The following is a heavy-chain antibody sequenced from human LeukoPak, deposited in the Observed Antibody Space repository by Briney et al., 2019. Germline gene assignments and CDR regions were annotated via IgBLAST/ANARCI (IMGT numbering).Heavy chain of an antibody. D-gene: IGHD3-22*01. Sequence: GRSLRLSCAASGFTFSSYAMHWVRQAPGKGLEWVAVISYDGSNKYYADSVKGRFTISRDNSKNTLYLQMGSLRAEDMAVYYCARGRYDSSGFGYWGQGTLVTVSS. V-gene: IGHV3-30*14. CDR3: ARGRYDSSGFGY. J-gene: IGHJ4*02. CDR1: GFTFSSYA. CDR2: ISYDGSNK.